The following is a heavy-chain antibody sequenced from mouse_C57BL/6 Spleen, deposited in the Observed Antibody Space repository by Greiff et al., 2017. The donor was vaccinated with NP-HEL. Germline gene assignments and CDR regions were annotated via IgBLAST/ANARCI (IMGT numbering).Heavy chain of an antibody. CDR2: FYPGSGSI. CDR3: ARHEGFYDGYYGNYAMDY. Sequence: QVQLQQSGAELVKPGASVKLSCKASGYTFTEYTIHWVKQRSGQGLEWIGWFYPGSGSIKYNEKFKDKATLTADKSSSTVYMELSRLTSEDSAVYFCARHEGFYDGYYGNYAMDYWGQGTSVTVSS. D-gene: IGHD2-3*01. V-gene: IGHV1-62-2*01. J-gene: IGHJ4*01. CDR1: GYTFTEYT.